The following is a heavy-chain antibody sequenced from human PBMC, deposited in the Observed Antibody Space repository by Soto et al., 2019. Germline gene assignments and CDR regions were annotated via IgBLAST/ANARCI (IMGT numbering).Heavy chain of an antibody. V-gene: IGHV3-30*18. Sequence: QVQLVESGGGVVQPGRSLRLSCAASGFTFSSYGMHWVRQAPGKGLEWVAVISYDGSNKYYADSVKGRFTISRDNSKNTLYLQMNRLRAEDTAVYYGAKGSVRGSRWLRGWYFDLWGRGTLVTVSS. CDR1: GFTFSSYG. D-gene: IGHD5-12*01. CDR2: ISYDGSNK. J-gene: IGHJ2*01. CDR3: AKGSVRGSRWLRGWYFDL.